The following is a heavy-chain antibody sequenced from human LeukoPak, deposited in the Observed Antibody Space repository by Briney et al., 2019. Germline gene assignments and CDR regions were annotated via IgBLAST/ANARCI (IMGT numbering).Heavy chain of an antibody. Sequence: SETLSLTCTVSGGSISSYYWSWIRQPPGKGLEWIGYIYYSGSTNYNPSLKSRVTISVDTSKNQFSLKLSSVTAADTAVYYCARLNGHSYLGFDYWGQGTLVTVSS. CDR2: IYYSGST. J-gene: IGHJ4*02. V-gene: IGHV4-59*01. CDR1: GGSISSYY. CDR3: ARLNGHSYLGFDY. D-gene: IGHD5-18*01.